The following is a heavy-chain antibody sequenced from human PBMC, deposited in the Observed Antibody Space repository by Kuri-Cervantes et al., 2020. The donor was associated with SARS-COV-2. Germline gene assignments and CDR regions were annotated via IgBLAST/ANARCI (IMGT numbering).Heavy chain of an antibody. V-gene: IGHV1-18*01. J-gene: IGHJ6*03. D-gene: IGHD3-22*01. CDR3: ASLLGWYDSSGYYHYYYMDV. CDR2: ISAYNGNT. CDR1: GYTFTSYG. Sequence: ASVKVSCKASGYTFTSYGISWVRQAPGQGLEWMGWISAYNGNTNYAQKLQGRVTMTTDTSTSTAYMELSSLRSEDTAVYYCASLLGWYDSSGYYHYYYMDVWGKGTTVTVSS.